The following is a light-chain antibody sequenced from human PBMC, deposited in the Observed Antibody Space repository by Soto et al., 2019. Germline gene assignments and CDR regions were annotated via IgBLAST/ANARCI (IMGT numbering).Light chain of an antibody. V-gene: IGKV3-11*01. CDR2: GAS. J-gene: IGKJ1*01. Sequence: EIVLTQSPASLSLSPGERATLSCRASQSVDSYLVWYQQKPGQAPRLLIFGASNRATGIPARFSGSGSGTDFTLTINSLEPDDFAVYYCQQRSNWPRTFGQGTKVDIK. CDR1: QSVDSY. CDR3: QQRSNWPRT.